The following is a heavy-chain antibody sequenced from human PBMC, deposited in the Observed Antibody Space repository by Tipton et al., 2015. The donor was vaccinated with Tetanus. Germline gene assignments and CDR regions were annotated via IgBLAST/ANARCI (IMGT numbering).Heavy chain of an antibody. CDR2: INHSGST. V-gene: IGHV4-34*01. D-gene: IGHD2-21*02. Sequence: TLSLTCAVYGGSFSGYYWSWIRQPPGKGLEWIGEINHSGSTNYNPSLKSRVTISVDTSKNQFSLKLSSVTAADTAVYYCARAVKGDPGTAFDYWGQGTLVTVSS. CDR1: GGSFSGYY. J-gene: IGHJ4*02. CDR3: ARAVKGDPGTAFDY.